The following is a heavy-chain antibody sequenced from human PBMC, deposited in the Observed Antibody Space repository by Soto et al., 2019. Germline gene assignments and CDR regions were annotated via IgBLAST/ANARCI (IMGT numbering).Heavy chain of an antibody. CDR3: ARDNVLRFLERPGAGYYYGMDV. CDR2: IIPIFGTA. D-gene: IGHD3-3*01. V-gene: IGHV1-69*13. CDR1: GGTFSSYA. J-gene: IGHJ6*02. Sequence: ASVKVPCKASGGTFSSYAISWVRQTPGQGLEWMGGIIPIFGTANYAQKFQGRVTITADESTSTAYMELSSLRSEDTAVYYCARDNVLRFLERPGAGYYYGMDVWGQGTTVTVSS.